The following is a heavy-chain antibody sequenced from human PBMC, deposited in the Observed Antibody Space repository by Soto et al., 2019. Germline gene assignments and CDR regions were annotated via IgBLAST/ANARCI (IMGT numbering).Heavy chain of an antibody. J-gene: IGHJ4*02. CDR1: GFTFSDYE. Sequence: GGSLRLSCAASGFTFSDYEMNWVRQAPGKGLEWVSYISRSATTIFYAASVRGRFTISRDNAKSSLYLQMNSLRVEDTGVYYCASGIGVHWGQGMMVTVS. D-gene: IGHD1-20*01. CDR2: ISRSATTI. CDR3: ASGIGVH. V-gene: IGHV3-48*03.